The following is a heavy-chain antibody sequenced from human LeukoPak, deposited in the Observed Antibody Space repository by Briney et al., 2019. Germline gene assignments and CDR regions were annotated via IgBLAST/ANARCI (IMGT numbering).Heavy chain of an antibody. CDR1: GGSISSGGYY. J-gene: IGHJ3*02. V-gene: IGHV4-31*03. Sequence: PSETLSLTCTVSGGSISSGGYYWSWIRQHPGKGLEWIGYIYYSGSTYYNPSLKSRVTISVDTSKNQFSLKLSSVTAADTAVYYCARASSKERDGYNKGNDAFDIWGQGTMVTVSS. D-gene: IGHD5-24*01. CDR2: IYYSGST. CDR3: ARASSKERDGYNKGNDAFDI.